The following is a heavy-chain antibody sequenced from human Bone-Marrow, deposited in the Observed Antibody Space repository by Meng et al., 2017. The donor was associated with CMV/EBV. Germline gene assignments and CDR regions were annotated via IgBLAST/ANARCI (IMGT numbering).Heavy chain of an antibody. D-gene: IGHD3-3*01. V-gene: IGHV1-8*01. CDR3: ARSHARFLDRLNYYYYYYGMDV. Sequence: GGSLRLSCTASGFTFGDYAMSWVRQAPGKGLEWMGWMNPNSGNTGYAQKFQGRVTITRNTSISTAYMELSSLRSEDTAVYYCARSHARFLDRLNYYYYYYGMDVWGQGTTVTVSS. J-gene: IGHJ6*02. CDR2: MNPNSGNT. CDR1: GFTFGDYA.